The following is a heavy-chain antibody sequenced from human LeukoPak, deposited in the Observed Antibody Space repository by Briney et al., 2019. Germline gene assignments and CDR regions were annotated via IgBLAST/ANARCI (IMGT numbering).Heavy chain of an antibody. CDR1: GGSISSYY. CDR2: IYSSGNT. Sequence: TSETLSLTCTVSGGSISSYYWSWIRQPAGKALEWIGRIYSSGNTNYNPSLESRVTMSVDTSKNQFSLQLTSVTAADTAVYYCARARTFSFNGGPCPFFLDSWGQGTLVTVSS. J-gene: IGHJ4*02. V-gene: IGHV4-4*07. CDR3: ARARTFSFNGGPCPFFLDS. D-gene: IGHD2/OR15-2a*01.